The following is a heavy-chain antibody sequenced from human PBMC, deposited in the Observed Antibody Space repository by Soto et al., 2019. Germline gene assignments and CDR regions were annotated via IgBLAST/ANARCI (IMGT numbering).Heavy chain of an antibody. CDR1: GFSISSGYF. D-gene: IGHD6-19*01. Sequence: PSETLSLTCAVSGFSISSGYFWGWIRQPPGKGPEWLGSIYHSGTTYYNPSVKGRVTISVDTSKNQFSLKMSSVTAADTAVYYCARELKPYNSGWYVTLSWSQGTQVTVSS. CDR3: ARELKPYNSGWYVTLS. V-gene: IGHV4-38-2*02. J-gene: IGHJ5*02. CDR2: IYHSGTT.